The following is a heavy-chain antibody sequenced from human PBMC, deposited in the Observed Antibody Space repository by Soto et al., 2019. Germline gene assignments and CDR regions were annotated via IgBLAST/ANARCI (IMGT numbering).Heavy chain of an antibody. Sequence: QVQLVESGGGVVQPGTSLRLSCAASGFTLNTYGMHWVRQAPGKGLEWVAVLWADGSTKYYADSVEGRFTISRDISKNTWSLLMNSLRADDTAIYDCTREVAVAGVPPGGAFRIWGQGTVVTVSS. D-gene: IGHD6-19*01. CDR3: TREVAVAGVPPGGAFRI. J-gene: IGHJ3*02. CDR1: GFTLNTYG. V-gene: IGHV3-33*01. CDR2: LWADGSTK.